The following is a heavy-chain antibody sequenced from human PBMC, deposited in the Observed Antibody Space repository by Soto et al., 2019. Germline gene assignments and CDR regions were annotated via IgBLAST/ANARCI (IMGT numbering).Heavy chain of an antibody. J-gene: IGHJ5*02. CDR2: IHYSGRT. D-gene: IGHD3-22*01. CDR1: GGSITSGAYY. Sequence: QVQLQESGPGLVKPSQTLSLTCAVSGGSITSGAYYWTLIRQHPGKGLEWIAYIHYSGRTYYNPSVKRRVTISVDTSNNPFSLKLSSVTAADTAVYYCARYYFDSSGYSNWFDPWGQGTLVTVSS. CDR3: ARYYFDSSGYSNWFDP. V-gene: IGHV4-31*11.